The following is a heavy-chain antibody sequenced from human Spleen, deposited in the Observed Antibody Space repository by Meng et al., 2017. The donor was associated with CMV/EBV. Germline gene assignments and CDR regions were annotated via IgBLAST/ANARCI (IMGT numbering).Heavy chain of an antibody. D-gene: IGHD4-17*01. Sequence: QGQLQESGPGLVQPSQTLSLTCTVSGGSISSGDYDWSWIRQPPGKGLEWIGYIYYSGSTYSNASLKSRVTISIDRSKNQFSLKLSSVTAADTAVYYCARDRKHYGERGWFDPWGQGTLVTVSS. CDR1: GGSISSGDYD. CDR3: ARDRKHYGERGWFDP. J-gene: IGHJ5*02. CDR2: IYYSGST. V-gene: IGHV4-30-4*01.